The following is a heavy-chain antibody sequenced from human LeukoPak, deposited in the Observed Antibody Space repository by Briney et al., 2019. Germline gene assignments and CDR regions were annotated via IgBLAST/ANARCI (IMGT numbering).Heavy chain of an antibody. CDR2: IKQDGSEK. Sequence: PGGSLRLSCAASGFTFSSYWMSWVRQAPGKGVEWVANIKQDGSEKYYVDSVKGRFTISRDNAKNSLYLQMNSLRAEDTAVYYCARDSPRIAVAGTGGDAFDIWGQGTMVTVSS. V-gene: IGHV3-7*01. CDR1: GFTFSSYW. D-gene: IGHD6-19*01. CDR3: ARDSPRIAVAGTGGDAFDI. J-gene: IGHJ3*02.